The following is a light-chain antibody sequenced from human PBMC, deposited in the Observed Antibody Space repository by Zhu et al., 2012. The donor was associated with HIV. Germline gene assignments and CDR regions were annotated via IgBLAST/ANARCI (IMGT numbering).Light chain of an antibody. J-gene: IGKJ4*01. V-gene: IGKV3-15*01. CDR3: QQYHDWPPLT. CDR1: QSIGTN. Sequence: EIVMTQSPASLSVSPGERATLSCRASQSIGTNLAWYQQKPGQAPRLLIYGASTRATGIPDRFSGSGSETEFTLIISSLQSEDVAVYYCQQYHDWPPLTFGGGTKVEIK. CDR2: GAS.